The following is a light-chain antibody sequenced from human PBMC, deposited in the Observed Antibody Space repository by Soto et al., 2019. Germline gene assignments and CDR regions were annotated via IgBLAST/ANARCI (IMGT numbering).Light chain of an antibody. CDR2: AAS. CDR3: QQSYAAPRT. J-gene: IGKJ2*01. Sequence: DIQMTQSPSSLSASVGDRVTITCRASQDIISNLNWYQQKPGKAPRVLIYAASSLQSGVPSRFSGSGSGTDFTLTINSLQPEDFATYYCQQSYAAPRTFGQGTKLEIK. CDR1: QDIISN. V-gene: IGKV1-39*01.